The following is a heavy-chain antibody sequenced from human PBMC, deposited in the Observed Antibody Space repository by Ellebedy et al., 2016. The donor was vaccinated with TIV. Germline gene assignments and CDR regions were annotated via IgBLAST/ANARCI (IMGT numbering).Heavy chain of an antibody. CDR3: ARTGSYGDNLYYHYGMDV. J-gene: IGHJ6*02. Sequence: GGSLRLSCVASGFTFSSYWMSWVRQAPGKGLEWVANIRQDGSEESSVASVKGRFAISRDNAKNSLFLQMNSLRAEDTAVYFCARTGSYGDNLYYHYGMDVWGQGTTVTVSS. D-gene: IGHD4-17*01. CDR2: IRQDGSEE. CDR1: GFTFSSYW. V-gene: IGHV3-7*03.